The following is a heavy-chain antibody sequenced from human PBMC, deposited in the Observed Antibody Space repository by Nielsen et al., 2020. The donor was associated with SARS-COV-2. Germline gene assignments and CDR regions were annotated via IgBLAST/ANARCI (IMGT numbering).Heavy chain of an antibody. V-gene: IGHV3-30*18. CDR3: AKDWTAIVVVPSGGVDY. D-gene: IGHD2-15*01. Sequence: GESLKISCAASGFTFSTYGMHWVRQAPGKGLEWVAAISYDGSNKYYVDSVKGRFTISRDNSKNTLYLQMSSLREEDTAVYYCAKDWTAIVVVPSGGVDYWGQGTPVTVSS. CDR1: GFTFSTYG. J-gene: IGHJ4*02. CDR2: ISYDGSNK.